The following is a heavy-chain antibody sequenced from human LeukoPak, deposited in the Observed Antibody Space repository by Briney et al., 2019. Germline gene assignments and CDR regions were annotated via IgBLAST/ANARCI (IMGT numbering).Heavy chain of an antibody. CDR2: ITPFNGNT. CDR1: GYTFTYRY. Sequence: GASVKVSCKASGYTFTYRYLHWVRQAPGQALEWMGWITPFNGNTNYAQKFQDRVTITRDRSMSTAYMELSSLRSEDTAMYYCATTVTTRGRYYYYGMDVWGQGTTVTVSS. J-gene: IGHJ6*02. V-gene: IGHV1-45*02. CDR3: ATTVTTRGRYYYYGMDV. D-gene: IGHD4-17*01.